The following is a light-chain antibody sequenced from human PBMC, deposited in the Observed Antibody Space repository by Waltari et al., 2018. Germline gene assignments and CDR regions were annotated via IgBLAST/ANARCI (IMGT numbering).Light chain of an antibody. J-gene: IGKJ1*01. CDR2: AAS. V-gene: IGKV1-6*01. CDR1: QDIRND. CDR3: LHDFGYPRT. Sequence: TQLTQSPSSLSASVRDRVTLTYRASQDIRNDLGWYQPQPGKAPKVLIYAASILHTGVPSRFSGSGSGTDFTLTISNLQPEDFATYFCLHDFGYPRTFGQGTKVEVK.